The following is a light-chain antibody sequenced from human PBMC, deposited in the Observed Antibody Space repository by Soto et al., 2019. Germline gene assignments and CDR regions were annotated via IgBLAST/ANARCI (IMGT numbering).Light chain of an antibody. V-gene: IGKV3-20*01. CDR2: GAS. CDR1: QSVASRN. J-gene: IGKJ1*01. CDR3: QHFGNSLWK. Sequence: EFVLTQPPGPLPLFPGERAPLSCRAIQSVASRNLAWYQQKSGQAPRLLIYGASSRAIHTPDRFSGSGSGTDFTLTISGLEPEDFAVYYCQHFGNSLWKFGQGTK.